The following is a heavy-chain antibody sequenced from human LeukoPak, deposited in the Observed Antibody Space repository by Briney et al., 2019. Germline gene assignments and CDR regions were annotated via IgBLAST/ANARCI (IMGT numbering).Heavy chain of an antibody. V-gene: IGHV3-23*01. Sequence: QAGGSLRLSCAASGFTFSSYAMSWVRQAPGKGLEWVSAISGSGGSTYYADSVKGRFTISRDNSKNTLYLQMNSLRAEDTAVYYCAKDPGSGWSKYYFDYWGQGTLVTVSS. CDR1: GFTFSSYA. J-gene: IGHJ4*02. CDR3: AKDPGSGWSKYYFDY. D-gene: IGHD6-19*01. CDR2: ISGSGGST.